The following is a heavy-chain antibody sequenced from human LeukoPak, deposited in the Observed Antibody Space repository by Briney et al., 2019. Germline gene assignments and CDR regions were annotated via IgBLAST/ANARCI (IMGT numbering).Heavy chain of an antibody. D-gene: IGHD2/OR15-2a*01. Sequence: PGGSLRLSCAASGFTFSSYAMHWVRKAPGKGLEWVAVISYDGSNKYYADSVKGRFTISRDNSKNTLYLQMNSLRAEDTAVYYCARDFFENMAYAFDIWGQGTMVTVSS. CDR1: GFTFSSYA. CDR3: ARDFFENMAYAFDI. CDR2: ISYDGSNK. J-gene: IGHJ3*02. V-gene: IGHV3-30*04.